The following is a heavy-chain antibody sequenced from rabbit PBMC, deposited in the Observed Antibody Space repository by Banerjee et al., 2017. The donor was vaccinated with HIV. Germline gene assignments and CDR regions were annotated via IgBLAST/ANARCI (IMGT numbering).Heavy chain of an antibody. D-gene: IGHD4-2*01. V-gene: IGHV1S47*01. CDR3: ARGQHNAGLGLNL. CDR1: GFDFSSNA. CDR2: IYMGSTTT. Sequence: QEQLVESGGGLVQPEGSLTLTCKASGFDFSSNAMCWVRQAPGKGLEWIACIYMGSTTTTYASWAKGRFTISKSSSTTSTTVTLQLNSLTAADTATYFCARGQHNAGLGLNLWGQGTLVTVS. J-gene: IGHJ4*01.